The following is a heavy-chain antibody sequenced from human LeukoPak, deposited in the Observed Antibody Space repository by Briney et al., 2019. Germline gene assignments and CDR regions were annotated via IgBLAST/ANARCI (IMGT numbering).Heavy chain of an antibody. J-gene: IGHJ3*02. Sequence: PSETLSLTCAVYGGSFSGYYWSWIRQPPGKGLEWIGEINHSGSTNYNPSLKSRVTISVDTYKNQFSLKLSSVTAADTAVYYCALGYCSSTSCVRAFDIWGQGTMVTVSS. CDR3: ALGYCSSTSCVRAFDI. CDR1: GGSFSGYY. V-gene: IGHV4-34*01. D-gene: IGHD2-2*01. CDR2: INHSGST.